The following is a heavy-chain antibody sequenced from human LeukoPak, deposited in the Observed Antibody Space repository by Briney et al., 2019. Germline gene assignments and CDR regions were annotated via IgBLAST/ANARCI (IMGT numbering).Heavy chain of an antibody. CDR2: IIPIFGTA. J-gene: IGHJ6*03. V-gene: IGHV1-69*05. CDR3: ARDAEGPTVRVRYYYYMDV. Sequence: SVKVSCKASGGTFSSYAISWVRQAPGQGLEWMGGIIPIFGTANYAQKFQGRVAITTDESTSTAYMELSSLRSEDTAVYYCARDAEGPTVRVRYYYYMDVWGKGTTVTVSS. D-gene: IGHD4-11*01. CDR1: GGTFSSYA.